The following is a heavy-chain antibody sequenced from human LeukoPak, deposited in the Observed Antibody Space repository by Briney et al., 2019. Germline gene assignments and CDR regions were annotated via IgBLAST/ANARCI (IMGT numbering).Heavy chain of an antibody. D-gene: IGHD3-10*01. J-gene: IGHJ5*02. CDR1: GYSFTSYW. Sequence: GESLKISCKGSGYSFTSYWIGWVRQMPGKGLEWMGIIYPGDSDTRYSPSFQGQVTISADKSISTAYLQWSSLKASDTAMYYCARQAARITMDRGVITGFDPWGQGTLVTVSS. V-gene: IGHV5-51*01. CDR3: ARQAARITMDRGVITGFDP. CDR2: IYPGDSDT.